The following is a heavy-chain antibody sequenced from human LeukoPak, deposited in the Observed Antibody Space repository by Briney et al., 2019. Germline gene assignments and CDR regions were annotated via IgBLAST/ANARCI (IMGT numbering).Heavy chain of an antibody. J-gene: IGHJ4*02. Sequence: DPSETLSLTCTVSGGSISSYYWSWIRQPPGKGLEWIGYLYYSGSTNYNPSLKSRVTISVDTSKNQFSLKLTSVTAADTAVYYCARDGTGIAVAGTFDYWGQGTLVTVSS. CDR1: GGSISSYY. V-gene: IGHV4-59*01. CDR2: LYYSGST. D-gene: IGHD6-19*01. CDR3: ARDGTGIAVAGTFDY.